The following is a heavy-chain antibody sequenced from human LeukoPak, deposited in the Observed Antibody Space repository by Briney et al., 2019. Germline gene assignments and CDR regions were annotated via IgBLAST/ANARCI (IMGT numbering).Heavy chain of an antibody. CDR3: AREDAHGGYSYGF. CDR2: INAGNGNT. V-gene: IGHV1-3*01. Sequence: ASVKVSCKASSFTFTTYGFTWVRQAPGQRLEWMGWINAGNGNTKYSQKFQGRVTITRDTSASTAYMELISLISEDTAVYYCAREDAHGGYSYGFWGQGTLVTVSS. D-gene: IGHD5-18*01. CDR1: SFTFTTYG. J-gene: IGHJ4*02.